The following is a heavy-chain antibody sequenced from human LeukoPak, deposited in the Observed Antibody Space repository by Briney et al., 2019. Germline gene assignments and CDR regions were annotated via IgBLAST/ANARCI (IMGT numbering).Heavy chain of an antibody. CDR2: ISGSGGST. Sequence: GGSLRLSCAASGFTFSSYAMSWVRQAPGKGLEWVSAISGSGGSTYYADSVKGRFTISRDNSKNTLYLQMNSLRAEDTAVYYSAKEGIVVVVAAPIDYWGQGTLVTVSS. CDR3: AKEGIVVVVAAPIDY. J-gene: IGHJ4*02. V-gene: IGHV3-23*01. CDR1: GFTFSSYA. D-gene: IGHD2-15*01.